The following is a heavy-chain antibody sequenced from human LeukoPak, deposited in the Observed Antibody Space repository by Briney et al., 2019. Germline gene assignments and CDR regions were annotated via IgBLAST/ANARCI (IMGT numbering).Heavy chain of an antibody. J-gene: IGHJ4*02. CDR3: ARQGGDWYYRYFDN. CDR2: VYRGDSET. CDR1: GYSCTSYW. D-gene: IGHD1-7*01. V-gene: IGHV5-51*01. Sequence: GESLKISRTGSGYSCTSYWIGWVLHMPGKGQECVWVVYRGDSETRYGPSFQGQVTISADKSIRPAYLEGSSLKAPDTAIYYCARQGGDWYYRYFDNWGQGTLVTVSS.